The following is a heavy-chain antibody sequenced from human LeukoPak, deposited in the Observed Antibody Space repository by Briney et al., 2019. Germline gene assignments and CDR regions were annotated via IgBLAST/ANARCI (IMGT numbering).Heavy chain of an antibody. CDR1: GFTFSNYW. V-gene: IGHV3-7*03. CDR3: ARHYDILTGTFPYY. CDR2: IRQDGNEK. Sequence: PGGSLRLSCAASGFTFSNYWMSWVRQAPGKGLEWVANIRQDGNEKYYVGSVRGRFTISRDDAKNSLYLQMNSLGAEDTAVYYCARHYDILTGTFPYYWGQGTLVTVSS. D-gene: IGHD3-9*01. J-gene: IGHJ4*02.